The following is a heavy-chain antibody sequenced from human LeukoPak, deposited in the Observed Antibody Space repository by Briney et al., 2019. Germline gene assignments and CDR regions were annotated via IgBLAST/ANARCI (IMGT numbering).Heavy chain of an antibody. J-gene: IGHJ4*02. CDR1: GYTFNTYA. D-gene: IGHD5-18*01. CDR3: ARDWGLDTAMAIPFDY. CDR2: INTNTGNP. Sequence: ASVKVSCKASGYTFNTYAINWVRQAPGQGLEWMGWINTNTGNPTYAQGFTGRFVFSLDTSVTTAYLQISSLKAEDTAVYYCARDWGLDTAMAIPFDYWGQGTLVTVSS. V-gene: IGHV7-4-1*02.